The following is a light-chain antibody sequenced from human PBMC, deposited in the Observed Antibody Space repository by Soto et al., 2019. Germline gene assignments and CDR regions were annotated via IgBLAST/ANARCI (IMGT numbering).Light chain of an antibody. CDR3: QQYHDXXYT. CDR2: KAT. CDR1: QSIGSG. V-gene: IGKV1-5*03. J-gene: IGKJ2*01. Sequence: DFQMTQSPSTLSASVGDGVTITCRASQSIGSGLAWYQQQPGKAPKLLIYKATNLQRGVSSRFSGSGSGTDFSLTISSLXXADSATYYCQQYHDXXYTFGQGTKLEI.